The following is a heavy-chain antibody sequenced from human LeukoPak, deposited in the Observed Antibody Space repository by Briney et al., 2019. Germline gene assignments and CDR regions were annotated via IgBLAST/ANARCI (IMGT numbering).Heavy chain of an antibody. CDR3: IVSATERGGVDY. CDR2: IKQDGSEK. CDR1: GFTLSSYW. J-gene: IGHJ4*02. V-gene: IGHV3-7*01. D-gene: IGHD1-1*01. Sequence: GGSLRLSCAASGFTLSSYWMSWVRQAPGKGLEWVANIKQDGSEKYYVDSVKGRFTISRDNAKNSLFLQMNSLRAEDTAVYYGIVSATERGGVDYWGQGTLVTVSS.